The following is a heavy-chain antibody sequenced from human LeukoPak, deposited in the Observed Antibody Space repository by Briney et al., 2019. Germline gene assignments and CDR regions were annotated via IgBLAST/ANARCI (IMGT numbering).Heavy chain of an antibody. CDR3: ARDQASIFGVVTNYYMDV. CDR1: GGSISSYY. CDR2: IYYRGST. J-gene: IGHJ6*03. D-gene: IGHD3-3*01. V-gene: IGHV4-59*01. Sequence: SEALSLTCTVSGGSISSYYWSWIRQPPGKGLEWIGYIYYRGSTNYNPSLKSRVTISVDTSKNQFSLKLSSVTAADTAVYYCARDQASIFGVVTNYYMDVWGKGTTVTVSS.